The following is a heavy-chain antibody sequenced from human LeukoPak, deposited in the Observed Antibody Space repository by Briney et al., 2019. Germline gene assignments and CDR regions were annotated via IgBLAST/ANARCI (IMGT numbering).Heavy chain of an antibody. J-gene: IGHJ4*02. D-gene: IGHD2-21*02. CDR1: GFTFDDYA. CDR2: ISWNSGSI. Sequence: GGSLRLSCAASGFTFDDYAMHWVRQAPGKGLEWVSGISWNSGSIGYADSVKGRFTISRDNAKNSLYLQMNSLRAEDTAVYYCAKDLVVVTAILDYWGQGTLVTVSS. V-gene: IGHV3-9*01. CDR3: AKDLVVVTAILDY.